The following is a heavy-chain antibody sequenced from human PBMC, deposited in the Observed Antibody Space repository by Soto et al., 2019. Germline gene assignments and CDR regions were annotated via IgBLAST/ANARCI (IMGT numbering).Heavy chain of an antibody. D-gene: IGHD1-7*01. CDR2: IYYSGST. Sequence: PSETLSLTCTVSGGSISSSSYYWGWIRQPPGKGLEWIGSIYYSGSTYYNPSLKSRVTISVDTSKNQFSLKLSSVTAADTAVYYCARRTGELGAYWGQGTLLTVSS. CDR1: GGSISSSSYY. CDR3: ARRTGELGAY. V-gene: IGHV4-39*01. J-gene: IGHJ4*02.